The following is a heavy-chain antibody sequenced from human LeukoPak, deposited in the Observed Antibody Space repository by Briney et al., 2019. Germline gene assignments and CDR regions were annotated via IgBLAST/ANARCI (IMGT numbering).Heavy chain of an antibody. D-gene: IGHD3-22*01. Sequence: PGGSLRLSCAASEFTFTSYEMNWVRQAPGKGLEWVSYISSSGSTIYYADSVKGRFTISRDNSKNTLYLQMNSLRAEDTAVYYCAKDGGSYYDSSGYYLWNAFDIWGQGTMVTVSS. CDR3: AKDGGSYYDSSGYYLWNAFDI. V-gene: IGHV3-48*03. J-gene: IGHJ3*02. CDR1: EFTFTSYE. CDR2: ISSSGSTI.